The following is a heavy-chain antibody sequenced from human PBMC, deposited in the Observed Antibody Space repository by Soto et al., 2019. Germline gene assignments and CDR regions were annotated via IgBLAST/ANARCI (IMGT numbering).Heavy chain of an antibody. J-gene: IGHJ3*02. CDR2: ISDGGDLT. CDR3: ARRVIGSSRAFDI. V-gene: IGHV3-23*01. D-gene: IGHD3-10*01. CDR1: GFAFSSHP. Sequence: VQLLESGGGLAQPGGSLRLSCAASGFAFSSHPMSWVRQAPEKGLEWVSGISDGGDLTYNADSVKGRFTISRDNSKETLYMQMSSLRAEDTGVYYCARRVIGSSRAFDIWGQGTMVTVSS.